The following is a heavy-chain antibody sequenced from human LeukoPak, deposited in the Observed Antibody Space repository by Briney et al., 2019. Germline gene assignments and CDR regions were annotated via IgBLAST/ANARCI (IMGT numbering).Heavy chain of an antibody. J-gene: IGHJ6*03. D-gene: IGHD6-13*01. CDR1: GFTFSTYS. CDR3: ARIRQQLVRIYYYYYMDV. CDR2: INHSGST. V-gene: IGHV4-34*01. Sequence: GSLRLPCAAFGFTFSTYSMNWVRQPPGKGLEWIGEINHSGSTNYNPSLKSRVTISVDTSKNQFSLKLSSVTAADTAVYYCARIRQQLVRIYYYYYMDVWGKGTTVTVSS.